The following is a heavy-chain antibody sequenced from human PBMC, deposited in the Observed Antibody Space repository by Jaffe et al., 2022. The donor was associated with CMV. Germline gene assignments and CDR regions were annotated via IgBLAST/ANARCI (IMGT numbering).Heavy chain of an antibody. J-gene: IGHJ5*02. CDR1: GFTFSSYA. Sequence: EVQLVESGGGLVQPGGSLRLSCAASGFTFSSYAMSWVRQAPGKGLEWVSAISGSGGSTYYADSVKGRFTISRDNSKNTLYLQMNSLRAEDTAVYYCAKPWGIGYYPNNWFDPWGQGTLVTVSS. V-gene: IGHV3-23*04. CDR2: ISGSGGST. CDR3: AKPWGIGYYPNNWFDP. D-gene: IGHD3-22*01.